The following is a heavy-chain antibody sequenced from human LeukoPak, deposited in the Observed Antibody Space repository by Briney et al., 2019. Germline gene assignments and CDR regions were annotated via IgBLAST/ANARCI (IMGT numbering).Heavy chain of an antibody. CDR3: ARDQDYGGHYVAY. CDR1: GFTFSSFW. J-gene: IGHJ4*02. CDR2: INTDGSIT. V-gene: IGHV3-74*01. D-gene: IGHD4-23*01. Sequence: GGSLRLSCAASGFTFSSFWMHWVRQAPGKGLVWVSHINTDGSITSYADSVKGRFTISRDNAKNTLYLQMNSLRAEDTAVYYCARDQDYGGHYVAYWGKGTLVTVSS.